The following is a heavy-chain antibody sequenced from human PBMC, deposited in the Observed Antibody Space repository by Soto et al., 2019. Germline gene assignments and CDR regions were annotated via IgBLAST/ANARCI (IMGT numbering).Heavy chain of an antibody. V-gene: IGHV3-23*01. J-gene: IGHJ6*02. CDR1: GFTFSSYA. D-gene: IGHD2-2*01. CDR3: AKGRAPAAYRYGMDV. Sequence: PGGSLRLSCAASGFTFSSYAMSWVRQAPGKGLEWVSAISGSGGSTYYADSVKGRFTISRDNAKNTLYLQMNSLRAEDTAVYYCAKGRAPAAYRYGMDVWGQGTTVTVSS. CDR2: ISGSGGST.